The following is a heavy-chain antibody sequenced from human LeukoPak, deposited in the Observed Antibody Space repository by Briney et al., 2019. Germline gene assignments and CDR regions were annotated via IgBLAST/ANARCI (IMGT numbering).Heavy chain of an antibody. J-gene: IGHJ4*02. CDR3: AGDQSQYRANY. V-gene: IGHV1-2*02. CDR2: INPNSGDT. CDR1: GYTFTDYY. Sequence: ASVNVSCKASGYTFTDYYMHWVRQAPGQGLEWMGWINPNSGDTKYAQKFQGRVTMTRDTSISTAYMDLSSLTSDDTAVYYCAGDQSQYRANYWGQGTRVTVSS. D-gene: IGHD2/OR15-2a*01.